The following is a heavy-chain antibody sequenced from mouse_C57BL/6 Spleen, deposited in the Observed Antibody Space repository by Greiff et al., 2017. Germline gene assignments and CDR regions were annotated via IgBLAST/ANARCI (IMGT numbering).Heavy chain of an antibody. Sequence: QVQLQQSGAELARPGASVKLSCKASGYTFTSYGISWVKQRPGRGLEWIGRIDPNSGGTKYNEKFKSKATLTVDKPSSTAYMQLSSLTSEDSAVYYCARGDYDFYAMDYWGQGTSVTVSS. D-gene: IGHD2-4*01. V-gene: IGHV1-72*01. CDR2: IDPNSGGT. J-gene: IGHJ4*01. CDR1: GYTFTSYG. CDR3: ARGDYDFYAMDY.